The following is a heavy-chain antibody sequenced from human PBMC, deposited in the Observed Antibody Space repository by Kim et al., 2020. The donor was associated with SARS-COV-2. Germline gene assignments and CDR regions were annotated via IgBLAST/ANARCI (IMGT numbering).Heavy chain of an antibody. CDR1: GFTFSSYA. J-gene: IGHJ4*02. Sequence: GGSLRLSCAASGFTFSSYAMSWVRQAPGKGLEWVSVIYSGGSSTYYADSVKGRFTISRDNSKNTLYLQMNSLRAEDTAVYYCAKGEADCSGGSCFYFDYWGQGTLVTVSS. D-gene: IGHD2-15*01. V-gene: IGHV3-23*03. CDR3: AKGEADCSGGSCFYFDY. CDR2: IYSGGSST.